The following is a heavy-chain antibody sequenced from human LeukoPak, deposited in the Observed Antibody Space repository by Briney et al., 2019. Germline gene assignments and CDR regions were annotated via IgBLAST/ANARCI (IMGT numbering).Heavy chain of an antibody. CDR3: ARDLSAAFDF. D-gene: IGHD6-19*01. CDR1: GFIFSDYD. CDR2: VGATGDT. Sequence: GSLRLSCSASGFIFSDYDMYWVRQVAGEGLEWVSGVGATGDTSYPDSVKGRFTISRDDSKNTLFLDMSNLRVEDTALYYCARDLSAAFDFWGQGVLVTVSS. V-gene: IGHV3-13*01. J-gene: IGHJ4*02.